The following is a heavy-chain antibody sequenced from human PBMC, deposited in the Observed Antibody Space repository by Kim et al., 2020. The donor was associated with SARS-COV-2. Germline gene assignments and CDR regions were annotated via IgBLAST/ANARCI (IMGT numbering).Heavy chain of an antibody. Sequence: GGSLRLSCAASGFTFSSYAMSWVRQAPGKGLEWVSAISGSGGSTYYADSVKGRFTISRDNSKNTLYLQMNSLRAEDTAVYYCAKEGDDYVWGSYRYTPSHFDYWGQGTLVTSPQ. CDR3: AKEGDDYVWGSYRYTPSHFDY. V-gene: IGHV3-23*01. CDR1: GFTFSSYA. J-gene: IGHJ4*02. CDR2: ISGSGGST. D-gene: IGHD3-16*02.